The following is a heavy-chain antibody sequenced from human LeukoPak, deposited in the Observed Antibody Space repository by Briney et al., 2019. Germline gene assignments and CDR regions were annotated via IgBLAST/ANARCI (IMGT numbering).Heavy chain of an antibody. CDR3: ARETSLAGFASGLGFNY. CDR1: GGSISGSNFY. CDR2: IYYSGTT. J-gene: IGHJ4*02. V-gene: IGHV4-39*07. Sequence: PSGTLSLTCTVSGGSISGSNFYWGWLRQPPGKGLEWIGSIYYSGTTYYSPSLKSRVTISIDTSQNHFSLKVTSVTAADTAVYYCARETSLAGFASGLGFNYWGQGILVTVSS. D-gene: IGHD6-19*01.